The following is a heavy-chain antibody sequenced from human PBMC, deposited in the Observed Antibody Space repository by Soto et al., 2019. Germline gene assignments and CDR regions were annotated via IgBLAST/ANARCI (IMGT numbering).Heavy chain of an antibody. D-gene: IGHD2-2*01. Sequence: GGSLRLSCAASGFTFSSYAMSWVRQAPGKGLEWVSAISGSGGSTYYADSVKGRFTISRDNSKNTLYLQMNSLRAEDTAVYYCATQGLVVVSADYLAGFAFCGQGSLVTVSS. J-gene: IGHJ4*02. V-gene: IGHV3-23*01. CDR3: ATQGLVVVSADYLAGFAF. CDR2: ISGSGGST. CDR1: GFTFSSYA.